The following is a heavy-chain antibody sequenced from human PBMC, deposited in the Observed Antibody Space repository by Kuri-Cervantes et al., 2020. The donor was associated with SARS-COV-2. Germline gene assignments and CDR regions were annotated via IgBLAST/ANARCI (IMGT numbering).Heavy chain of an antibody. Sequence: GGSLRLSCKGSGYSFTSYWIGWVRQMPGKGLEWMGIIYPGDSDTRYSPSFQGQVTISADKSISTAYLQWSSLKASDTAMYYCARREYFDWVFDYWDQGTLVTVSS. D-gene: IGHD3-9*01. CDR3: ARREYFDWVFDY. J-gene: IGHJ4*02. CDR2: IYPGDSDT. V-gene: IGHV5-51*01. CDR1: GYSFTSYW.